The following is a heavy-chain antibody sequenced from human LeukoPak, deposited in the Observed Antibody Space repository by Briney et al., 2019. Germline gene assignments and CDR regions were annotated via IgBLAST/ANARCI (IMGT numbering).Heavy chain of an antibody. CDR1: GFTFSSYS. D-gene: IGHD1-26*01. CDR2: ISSSSSTI. J-gene: IGHJ4*02. Sequence: GGSLRLSCAASGFTFSSYSMNWVRQAPGKGLEWVSYISSSSSTIYYADSVKGRFTISRDNAKNSLYLQMNSLRAEDTAVYYCARGGIVASHTYDYWGQGTLVTVSS. V-gene: IGHV3-48*04. CDR3: ARGGIVASHTYDY.